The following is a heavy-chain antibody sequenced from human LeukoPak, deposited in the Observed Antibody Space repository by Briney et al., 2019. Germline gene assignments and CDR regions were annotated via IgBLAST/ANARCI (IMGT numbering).Heavy chain of an antibody. J-gene: IGHJ6*03. CDR2: IYYSGGT. V-gene: IGHV4-61*01. CDR1: GGSISSGSYS. CDR3: ARTVVAANLYYYYYYMDV. D-gene: IGHD2-15*01. Sequence: SETLSLTCTVSGGSISSGSYSWSWIRQPPGKGLEWIGYIYYSGGTNYNPSLKSRVTISVDTSKNQFSLKLSSVTAADTAVYYCARTVVAANLYYYYYYMDVWGKGTTVTISS.